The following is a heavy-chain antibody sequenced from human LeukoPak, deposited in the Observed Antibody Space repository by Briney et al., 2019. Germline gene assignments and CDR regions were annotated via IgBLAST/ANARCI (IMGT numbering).Heavy chain of an antibody. CDR3: ARDRAMVVGSSWYYDY. D-gene: IGHD5-18*01. V-gene: IGHV3-33*01. Sequence: PGGSLRLSRAASGFTFSSYGMHWVRQAPGKGLEWVSLIWYDGSNKYYADSVKGRFTISRDNSKNTLNLQMNSLRAEDTALYYCARDRAMVVGSSWYYDYWGQGTLVTVSS. CDR1: GFTFSSYG. J-gene: IGHJ4*02. CDR2: IWYDGSNK.